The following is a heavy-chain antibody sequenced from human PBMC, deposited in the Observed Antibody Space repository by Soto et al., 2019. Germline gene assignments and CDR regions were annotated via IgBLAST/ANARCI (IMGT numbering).Heavy chain of an antibody. V-gene: IGHV3-23*01. Sequence: EVQLLESGGGLVQPGGSLRLSCAASGITISNYPMSWVRQAPGKGLDWVSGISGSGDRIYYADSAKGRFTISKDISRNSLSLQLDSLGVEDTAVYFCVKDDGGYPSTAPHWGQGTLVTVSS. CDR1: GITISNYP. CDR3: VKDDGGYPSTAPH. CDR2: ISGSGDRI. J-gene: IGHJ4*02. D-gene: IGHD3-22*01.